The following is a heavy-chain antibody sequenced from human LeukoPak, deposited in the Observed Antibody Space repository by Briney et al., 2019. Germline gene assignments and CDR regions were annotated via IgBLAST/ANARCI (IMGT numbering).Heavy chain of an antibody. Sequence: ASVKVSCKASGYTFTSYYMHWVRQAPGQGLEWMGWINPNSGGTNYAQKFQGRVTMTRDTSISTAYMELSRLRSDDTAVYYCARNNGYCSSTSCYTDYYYYYMDVWGKGTTVTVSS. J-gene: IGHJ6*03. CDR2: INPNSGGT. V-gene: IGHV1-2*02. D-gene: IGHD2-2*02. CDR1: GYTFTSYY. CDR3: ARNNGYCSSTSCYTDYYYYYMDV.